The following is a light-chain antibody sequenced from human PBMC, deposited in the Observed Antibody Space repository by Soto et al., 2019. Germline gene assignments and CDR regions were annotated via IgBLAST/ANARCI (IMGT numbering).Light chain of an antibody. CDR2: DTS. J-gene: IGKJ2*01. Sequence: EIVLTQSPGTLSLSPGERATLSCRASQSISSNYLGWYQQKPGQAPRLLIYDTSSRATGIPDRFSGSGSGRDSTLTISRQEPEDFAVYYCQQYGNSPPFTFGQGTKLEI. V-gene: IGKV3-20*01. CDR3: QQYGNSPPFT. CDR1: QSISSNY.